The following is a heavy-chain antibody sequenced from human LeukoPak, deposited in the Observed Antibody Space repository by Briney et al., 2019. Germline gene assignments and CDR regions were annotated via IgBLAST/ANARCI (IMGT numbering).Heavy chain of an antibody. J-gene: IGHJ4*02. CDR1: GFTFSSYA. V-gene: IGHV3-23*01. D-gene: IGHD3-3*01. CDR2: ISGSGGST. Sequence: PGGSLRLSCAASGFTFSSYAMSWVRQAPGKGLEWVSAISGSGGSTYYADSVKGRFTIPRDNSKNTLYLQMNSLRAEDTAVYYCAKAISVYYDFWSGYLHFDYWGQGTLVTVSS. CDR3: AKAISVYYDFWSGYLHFDY.